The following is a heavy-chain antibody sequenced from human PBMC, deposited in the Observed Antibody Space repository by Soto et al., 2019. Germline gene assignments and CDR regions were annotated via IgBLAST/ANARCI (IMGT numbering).Heavy chain of an antibody. CDR1: GGTFSSYA. V-gene: IGHV1-69*12. D-gene: IGHD2-2*01. J-gene: IGHJ6*02. Sequence: QVQLVQSGAEVKKPGSSVKVSCKASGGTFSSYAISWVRQAPGQGLEWMGGIIPIFGTANYAQKFQGRVTINAAESTSTAYMEVSSMSSEDTAVYYCARHVPAAGYYYGMDVWGQGTTVTVSS. CDR3: ARHVPAAGYYYGMDV. CDR2: IIPIFGTA.